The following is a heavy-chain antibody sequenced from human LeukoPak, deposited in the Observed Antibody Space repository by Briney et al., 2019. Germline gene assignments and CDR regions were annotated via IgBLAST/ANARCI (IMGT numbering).Heavy chain of an antibody. D-gene: IGHD5-18*01. Sequence: GGSLRLSCAASGFTFSSYGMHWVRQAPGKGLDLVAVISYDGSNRYYAVSVKGRFTISRDNSKNTLYLQMNSLRAEDTAVYYCAKDRYGYDFAFDIWGQGTMVTVSS. CDR3: AKDRYGYDFAFDI. CDR1: GFTFSSYG. J-gene: IGHJ3*02. V-gene: IGHV3-30*18. CDR2: ISYDGSNR.